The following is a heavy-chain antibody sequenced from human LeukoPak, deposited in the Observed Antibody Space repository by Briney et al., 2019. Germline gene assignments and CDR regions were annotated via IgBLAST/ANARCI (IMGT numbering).Heavy chain of an antibody. CDR3: AKFRAAAGPRDFDY. V-gene: IGHV3-23*01. CDR1: GFTFSSYA. CDR2: LSGSGSNT. J-gene: IGHJ4*02. D-gene: IGHD6-13*01. Sequence: GGSLRLSCAASGFTFSSYAMTWVRQAPGKGLEWVSTLSGSGSNTYYADSVRGRFSISRDNSQSTLYLQMNSLRAEDTAVYYCAKFRAAAGPRDFDYWGQGTLVAVSS.